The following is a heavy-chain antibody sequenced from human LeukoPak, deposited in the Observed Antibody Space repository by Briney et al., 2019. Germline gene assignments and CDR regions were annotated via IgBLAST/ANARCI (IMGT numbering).Heavy chain of an antibody. J-gene: IGHJ4*02. CDR2: ISSSSSYI. CDR1: GFTFSSYS. Sequence: PGGSLRLPCAASGFTFSSYSMNWVRQAPGKGLEWVSSISSSSSYIYYADSVKGRFTISRDNAKNSLYLQMSSLRAEDTAVYYCARDGSLGYCSSTSCYKWAFDYWGQGTLVTVSS. V-gene: IGHV3-21*01. D-gene: IGHD2-2*02. CDR3: ARDGSLGYCSSTSCYKWAFDY.